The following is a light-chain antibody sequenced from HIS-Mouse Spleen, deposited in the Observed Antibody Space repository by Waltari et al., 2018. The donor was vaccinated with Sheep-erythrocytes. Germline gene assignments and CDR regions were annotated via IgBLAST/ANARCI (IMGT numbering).Light chain of an antibody. CDR2: AAS. J-gene: IGKJ4*01. CDR3: QQANSFPLT. Sequence: DIQMTQSPSSVSASVGDRVTITCRAIQGISSWLVWYQQKPGNAPKPLIYAASSLQSGVPSRFSGSGSGTDFTLTISSLQPEDFATYYCQQANSFPLTFGGGTKVEIK. V-gene: IGKV1-12*01. CDR1: QGISSW.